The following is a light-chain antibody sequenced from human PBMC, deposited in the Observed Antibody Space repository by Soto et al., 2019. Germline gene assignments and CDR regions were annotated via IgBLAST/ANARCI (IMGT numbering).Light chain of an antibody. CDR1: QSIDTF. V-gene: IGKV1-39*01. Sequence: DIQMTQSPSSLSASVGDRVTITCRASQSIDTFLNWYQQRPGKAPKLLIYAASSLQSGVPSTFSGSGSGKDFTLNVSSLQPEDYATYYCQQSYSIPYTFGQGTKLEIK. CDR2: AAS. J-gene: IGKJ2*01. CDR3: QQSYSIPYT.